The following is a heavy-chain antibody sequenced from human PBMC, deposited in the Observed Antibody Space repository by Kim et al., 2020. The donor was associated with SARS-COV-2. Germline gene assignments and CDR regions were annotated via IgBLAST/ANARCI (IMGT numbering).Heavy chain of an antibody. CDR2: INLNSGVT. V-gene: IGHV1-2*06. J-gene: IGHJ6*02. Sequence: ASVKVSCKASGYTFTGYYIHWVRQAPGQGLEWMGRINLNSGVTNYSQKFQGRVTMTRDTSISTAYMELSILRSDDTAIYYCAKGGDTTNYYYGMDVWGQGTTVTVSS. CDR3: AKGGDTTNYYYGMDV. CDR1: GYTFTGYY. D-gene: IGHD1-26*01.